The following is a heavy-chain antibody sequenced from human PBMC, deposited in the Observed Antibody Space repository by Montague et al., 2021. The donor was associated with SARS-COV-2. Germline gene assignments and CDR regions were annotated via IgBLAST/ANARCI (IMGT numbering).Heavy chain of an antibody. V-gene: IGHV4-31*03. Sequence: TLSLTCTVSGGSISSGGYYWSWLRQHPEKGLEWIGYIYYSGSTYYNPSLKSRVTISVDTSKDQFSLKLSSVTAADTAVYYCARVRGLTIFGVVGPFDYGGQGTLSPSPQ. D-gene: IGHD3-3*01. CDR3: ARVRGLTIFGVVGPFDY. CDR1: GGSISSGGYY. CDR2: IYYSGST. J-gene: IGHJ4*02.